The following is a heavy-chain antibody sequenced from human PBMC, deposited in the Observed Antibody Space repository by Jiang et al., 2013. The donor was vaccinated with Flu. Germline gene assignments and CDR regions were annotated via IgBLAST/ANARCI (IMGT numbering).Heavy chain of an antibody. D-gene: IGHD2-15*01. V-gene: IGHV4-59*01. Sequence: KPSETLSLTCTVSGGSISSYYWSWIRQPPGKGLEWIGYIYYSGSTNXNPSLKSRVTISVDTSKNQFSLKLSSVTAADTAVYYCARDRYADKRGDAFDIWGQGTMVTVSS. CDR1: GGSISSYY. CDR3: ARDRYADKRGDAFDI. CDR2: IYYSGST. J-gene: IGHJ3*02.